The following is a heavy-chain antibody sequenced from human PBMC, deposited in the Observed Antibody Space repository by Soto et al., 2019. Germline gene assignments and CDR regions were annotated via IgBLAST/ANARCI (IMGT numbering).Heavy chain of an antibody. Sequence: EVQLVESGGGLVQPGGSLRLSCAASGFTFSQFWMTWVRQAPGKGLEWVANIRQDGSEKYYVDSVKGRLTISRENAKNSLFLQMNSLGVEDTAVYYFARVGVVVVAAASYDYYYYMYVWGKGTAFSVSS. CDR3: ARVGVVVVAAASYDYYYYMYV. J-gene: IGHJ6*03. V-gene: IGHV3-7*01. CDR1: GFTFSQFW. CDR2: IRQDGSEK. D-gene: IGHD2-15*01.